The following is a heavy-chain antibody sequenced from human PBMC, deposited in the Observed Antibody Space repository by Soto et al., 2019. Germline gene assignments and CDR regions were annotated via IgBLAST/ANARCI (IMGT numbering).Heavy chain of an antibody. D-gene: IGHD3-3*01. J-gene: IGHJ4*02. CDR3: ASHYDFWSGFTMDY. V-gene: IGHV4-39*01. Sequence: QLQLQESGPGLVKPSETLSLTCTVSGGSISSSSYYWGWIRQPPGKGLEWIGTMYYSGSTYYNPSLKSRVTISVDTSKNQFSLKLSSLTAADTAVYYCASHYDFWSGFTMDYWGQGTLVTLSS. CDR2: MYYSGST. CDR1: GGSISSSSYY.